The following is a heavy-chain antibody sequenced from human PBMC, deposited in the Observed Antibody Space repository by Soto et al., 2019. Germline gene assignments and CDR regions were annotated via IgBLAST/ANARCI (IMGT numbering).Heavy chain of an antibody. CDR1: GYTFTSYG. J-gene: IGHJ5*02. V-gene: IGHV1-18*01. Sequence: QVQLVQSGAEVKKPGASVKVSCKASGYTFTSYGISWVRQAPGQGLEWMGWISAYNGNTNYAQKHQGRVTMTTDTSTSTAYMELRSLRSDDTAVYYCARDLGYCSGGSCYSSVPNWFDPWGQGTLVTVSS. D-gene: IGHD2-15*01. CDR3: ARDLGYCSGGSCYSSVPNWFDP. CDR2: ISAYNGNT.